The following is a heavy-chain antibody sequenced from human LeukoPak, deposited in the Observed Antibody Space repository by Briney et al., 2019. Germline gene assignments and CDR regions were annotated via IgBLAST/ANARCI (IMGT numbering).Heavy chain of an antibody. D-gene: IGHD6-13*01. Sequence: SETLSLTCSVSSGSINYYYWNWIRQPPGKGLEWIGCIYYSGSTNYNPSLESRVTISVDTAKNQFSLKLSSVTAADTAMYYCARGGKYSSSWFDSWAREPWSPSPQ. CDR3: ARGGKYSSSWFDS. J-gene: IGHJ5*01. V-gene: IGHV4-59*01. CDR1: SGSINYYY. CDR2: IYYSGST.